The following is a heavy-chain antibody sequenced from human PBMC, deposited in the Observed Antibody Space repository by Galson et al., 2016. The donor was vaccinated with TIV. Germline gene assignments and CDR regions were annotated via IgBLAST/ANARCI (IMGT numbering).Heavy chain of an antibody. D-gene: IGHD4-17*01. CDR2: IDWDDDI. CDR1: GFSLSATGMS. CDR3: ARMVYGDYPPRFYYDN. J-gene: IGHJ4*02. V-gene: IGHV2-70*11. Sequence: PALVKPTQTLTLTCTFSGFSLSATGMSVSWIRQPPGKALEWLARIDWDDDIYFSTSLKTRLTISKDTSKNQVVLRMTSMDPVDTATYFCARMVYGDYPPRFYYDNWGQGILVTVSS.